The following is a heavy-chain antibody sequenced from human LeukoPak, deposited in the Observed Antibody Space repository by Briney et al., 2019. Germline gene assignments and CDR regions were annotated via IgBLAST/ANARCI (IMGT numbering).Heavy chain of an antibody. D-gene: IGHD4-11*01. CDR1: GYTFTGYY. CDR3: ARMTTGYYYYMDV. CDR2: INPNSGGT. V-gene: IGHV1-2*02. Sequence: ASVKVSCKASGYTFTGYYMHWVRQAPGQGLEWMGWINPNSGGTNYAQKFQGRVTMTRDTSISTAYMELSRLRSDDTAVYYCARMTTGYYYYMDVWGKGTTVTVSS. J-gene: IGHJ6*03.